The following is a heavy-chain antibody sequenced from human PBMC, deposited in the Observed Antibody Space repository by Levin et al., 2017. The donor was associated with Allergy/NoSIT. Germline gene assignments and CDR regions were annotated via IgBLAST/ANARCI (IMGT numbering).Heavy chain of an antibody. CDR1: GGSISSSY. CDR3: ARYLGSSGLYDY. J-gene: IGHJ4*02. V-gene: IGHV4-59*08. CDR2: IYYSGST. Sequence: SQTLSLTCTVSGGSISSSYWSWIRQPPGKGLECIGYIYYSGSTNYNPSLKSRVTISVDTSKNQFSLKLSSVTAADTAVYYCARYLGSSGLYDYWGQGTLVTVSS. D-gene: IGHD3-22*01.